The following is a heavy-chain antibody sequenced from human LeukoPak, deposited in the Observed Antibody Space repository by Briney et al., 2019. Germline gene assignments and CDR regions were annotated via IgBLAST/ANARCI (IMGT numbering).Heavy chain of an antibody. V-gene: IGHV3-33*01. Sequence: HPGGSLRLSCAASGFTFSSYGMHWVRQAPGKGLEWVAVIWYDGSNKYYADSVKGRFTISRDNSKNTLYLQMNSLRAEDTAVYYCARVQSAYYYYYGMDVWGQGTTVTVSS. CDR1: GFTFSSYG. CDR2: IWYDGSNK. J-gene: IGHJ6*02. CDR3: ARVQSAYYYYYGMDV.